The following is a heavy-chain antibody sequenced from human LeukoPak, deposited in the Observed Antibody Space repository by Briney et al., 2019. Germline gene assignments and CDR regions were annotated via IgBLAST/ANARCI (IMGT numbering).Heavy chain of an antibody. CDR2: ISGYNGNT. Sequence: ASVKVSCKASGYTFTSHGISWLRQAPGQGLEWMGWISGYNGNTNYAQRVQGRVTVTTDTSTSTAYMELSSLRSEDTAVYYCARDPADRWGWGQGTLVTVSS. CDR3: ARDPADRWG. CDR1: GYTFTSHG. V-gene: IGHV1-18*01. D-gene: IGHD2-2*01. J-gene: IGHJ4*02.